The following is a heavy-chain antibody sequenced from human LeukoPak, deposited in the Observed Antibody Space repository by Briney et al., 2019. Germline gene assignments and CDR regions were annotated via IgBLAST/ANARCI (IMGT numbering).Heavy chain of an antibody. CDR3: ARDTQYYDFWSGYLTV. J-gene: IGHJ4*02. V-gene: IGHV1-18*01. CDR2: ISAYNGNT. CDR1: GYTFTSYG. Sequence: ASVKVSCKASGYTFTSYGISWVRQAPGQGLEWMGWISAYNGNTNYAQKLQGRVTMATDTSTSTAYMELRSLRSDDTAVYYCARDTQYYDFWSGYLTVWGQGTLVTVSS. D-gene: IGHD3-3*01.